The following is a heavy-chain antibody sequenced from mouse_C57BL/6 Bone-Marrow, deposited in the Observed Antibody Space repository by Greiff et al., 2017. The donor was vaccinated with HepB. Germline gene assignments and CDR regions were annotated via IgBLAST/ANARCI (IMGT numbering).Heavy chain of an antibody. J-gene: IGHJ2*01. V-gene: IGHV1-15*01. Sequence: QVQLQQSGAELVRPGASVTLSCKASGYTFTDYEMHWVKQTPVHGLEWIGAIDPETGGTAYNQKFKGKAILTADKSSSPAYMELRSLTSEDSAVYYCTRRDLLWDYWGQGTTLTVSS. CDR2: IDPETGGT. CDR1: GYTFTDYE. CDR3: TRRDLLWDY. D-gene: IGHD2-1*01.